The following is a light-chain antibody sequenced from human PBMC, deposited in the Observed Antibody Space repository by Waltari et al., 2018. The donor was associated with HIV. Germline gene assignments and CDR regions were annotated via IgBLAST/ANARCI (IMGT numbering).Light chain of an antibody. V-gene: IGLV1-40*01. CDR3: QSYDSGMSAYV. J-gene: IGLJ1*01. CDR2: GNT. CDR1: SPHLGAGYD. Sequence: QSVLTQPPSVSVAPGQRVTIHSTGTSPHLGAGYDVHWFQQLRGTAPKLLIYGNTNRPSGVPDRFSGAKSGTSASLAITGLQAEDEADYYCQSYDSGMSAYVFGTGTKVTVL.